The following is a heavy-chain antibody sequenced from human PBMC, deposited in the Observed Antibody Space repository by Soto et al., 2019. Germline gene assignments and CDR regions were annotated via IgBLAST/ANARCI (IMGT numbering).Heavy chain of an antibody. CDR1: GFNFSSYW. V-gene: IGHV3-74*01. J-gene: IGHJ3*02. D-gene: IGHD6-6*01. CDR2: INSGGSST. Sequence: GGSLRLSCAASGFNFSSYWMHWVRQAPGKGLVWVSRINSGGSSTSYADSVKGRFTISRDNAKNTLYLQMNSLRAEDTAVYYCAVPYLYSSSTFDMWGQGTMVTVSS. CDR3: AVPYLYSSSTFDM.